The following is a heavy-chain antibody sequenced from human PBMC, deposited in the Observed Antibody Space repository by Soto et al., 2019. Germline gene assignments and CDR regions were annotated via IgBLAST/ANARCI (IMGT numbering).Heavy chain of an antibody. CDR3: AHTMAPRIFDY. CDR2: IYWDDDK. V-gene: IGHV2-5*02. J-gene: IGHJ4*02. CDR1: GFSVITSGVG. Sequence: QITLKEAGPTLVKPTQTLTLTCSFSGFSVITSGVGVGWIRQPPGKALEWLALIYWDDDKGYSTPLKSRLTITKDTSKNQVVLTMTNMDPADTATYYCAHTMAPRIFDYWGQGILVTVSS.